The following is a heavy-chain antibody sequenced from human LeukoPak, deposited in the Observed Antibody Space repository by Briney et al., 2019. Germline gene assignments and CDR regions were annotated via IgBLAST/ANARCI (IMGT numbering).Heavy chain of an antibody. CDR3: ARGDDYGSGTPGY. CDR1: GFTFSSYS. J-gene: IGHJ4*02. D-gene: IGHD3-10*01. Sequence: PGGSLRLSCAASGFTFSSYSMNWVRQAPGEGLEWGSSISSSSSYIYYADSVKGRFTISRDNAKNSLYLQINSLRAEDTAVYYCARGDDYGSGTPGYWGQGTLVTVSS. CDR2: ISSSSSYI. V-gene: IGHV3-21*01.